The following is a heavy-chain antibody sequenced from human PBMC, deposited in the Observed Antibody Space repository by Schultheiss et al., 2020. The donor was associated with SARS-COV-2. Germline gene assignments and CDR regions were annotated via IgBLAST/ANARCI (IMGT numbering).Heavy chain of an antibody. J-gene: IGHJ5*02. Sequence: SETLSLTCAVYGGSFSDFYWSWIRQPPGKGLEWIGEINHRGSTNYSPSLTSRVIVSVDTSKKQFSLRLRSVTAADMAVYYCARGMVAVPRHWFDPWGQGTLVTVSS. V-gene: IGHV4-34*01. CDR1: GGSFSDFY. CDR3: ARGMVAVPRHWFDP. CDR2: INHRGST. D-gene: IGHD2-15*01.